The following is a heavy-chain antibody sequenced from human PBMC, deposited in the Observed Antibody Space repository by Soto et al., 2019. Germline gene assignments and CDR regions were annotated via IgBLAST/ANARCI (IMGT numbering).Heavy chain of an antibody. Sequence: QVQLQESGPGLVKPSQTLSLTCTVSGGSISSGDYYWRWIRQPPGKGLEWIGYIYYSGTTYYNPSLKSRVTISVDTSKNQFSLKLSSVTAADTAVYYCAISRNSDYVPQYWGQGTLVTVSS. CDR3: AISRNSDYVPQY. CDR2: IYYSGTT. CDR1: GGSISSGDYY. J-gene: IGHJ4*02. V-gene: IGHV4-30-4*01. D-gene: IGHD4-4*01.